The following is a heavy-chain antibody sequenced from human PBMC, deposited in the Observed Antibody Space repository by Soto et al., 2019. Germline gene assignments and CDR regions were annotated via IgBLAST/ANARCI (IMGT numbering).Heavy chain of an antibody. D-gene: IGHD2-15*01. J-gene: IGHJ5*02. CDR2: IKSKADGETK. CDR1: GFTFSNAW. V-gene: IGHV3-15*01. CDR3: CVVKRLDQYSTSGYWFDP. Sequence: VGSLRLSCAASGFTFSNAWMSWVRQAQGKGLEWVGRIKSKADGETKDYGAPVRGRFTISRDDAKDTLYVQMNSLRIEDTAVYYCCVVKRLDQYSTSGYWFDPWGQGTLVTVSS.